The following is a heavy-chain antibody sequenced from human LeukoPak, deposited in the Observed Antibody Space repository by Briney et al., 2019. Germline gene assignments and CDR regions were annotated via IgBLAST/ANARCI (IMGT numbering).Heavy chain of an antibody. D-gene: IGHD3-22*01. CDR1: GGTFSSYA. V-gene: IGHV1-69*01. CDR3: ARDGYYDSSGPAGDY. CDR2: IIPIFGTA. Sequence: ASVKVSCKASGGTFSSYAISWVRQAPGQGLEWMGGIIPIFGTANYAQKFQGRVTITADESTSTAYMELSSLRSEDTAAYYCARDGYYDSSGPAGDYWGQGTLVTVSS. J-gene: IGHJ4*02.